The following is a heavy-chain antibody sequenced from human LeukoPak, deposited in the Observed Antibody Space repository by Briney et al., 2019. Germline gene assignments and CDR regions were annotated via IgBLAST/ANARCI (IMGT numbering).Heavy chain of an antibody. CDR3: ARGRFHMVRGVLTGDAFDI. CDR2: ISAYNGNT. V-gene: IGHV1-18*01. J-gene: IGHJ3*02. D-gene: IGHD3-10*01. Sequence: GASVKVSCKASGYTFTSYGISWVRQAPGQGLEWMGWISAYNGNTNYAQKLQGRVTMTTDTSTSTAYMELRSLRSDDTAVYYCARGRFHMVRGVLTGDAFDIWGQGTMVTVSS. CDR1: GYTFTSYG.